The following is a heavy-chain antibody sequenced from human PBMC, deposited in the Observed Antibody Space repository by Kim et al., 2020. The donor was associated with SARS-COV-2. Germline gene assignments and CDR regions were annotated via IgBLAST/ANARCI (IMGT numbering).Heavy chain of an antibody. D-gene: IGHD6-13*01. CDR1: GYTFTSYA. J-gene: IGHJ4*02. Sequence: ASVKVSCKASGYTFTSYAMHWVRQAPGQRLEWMGWINAGNGNTKYSQKFQGRVTITRDTSASTAYMELSSLRSEDTAVYYCARVTSAAGTRYFDYWGQGTLVTVSS. CDR2: INAGNGNT. V-gene: IGHV1-3*01. CDR3: ARVTSAAGTRYFDY.